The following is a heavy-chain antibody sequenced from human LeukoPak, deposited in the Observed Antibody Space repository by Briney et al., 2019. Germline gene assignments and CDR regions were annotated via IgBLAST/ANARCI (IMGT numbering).Heavy chain of an antibody. CDR2: INQNGGVK. J-gene: IGHJ5*02. CDR3: ATSDDAAGTS. Sequence: GESLRLSCAASGFIFSSFWMSWVRQAPGKGLDWVANINQNGGVKHYVDSVKGRFTISRDNAKNSLYLQMTSLRADDTAVYYCATSDDAAGTSWGQGTLVTVSS. V-gene: IGHV3-7*01. CDR1: GFIFSSFW. D-gene: IGHD6-25*01.